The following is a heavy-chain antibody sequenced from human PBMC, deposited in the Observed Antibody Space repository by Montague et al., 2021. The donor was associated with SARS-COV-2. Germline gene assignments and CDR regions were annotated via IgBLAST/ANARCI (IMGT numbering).Heavy chain of an antibody. CDR1: GGSFSDYF. CDR2: INHRGTS. CDR3: AIEVGAMVYYYGMDV. D-gene: IGHD1-26*01. V-gene: IGHV4-34*01. J-gene: IGHJ6*02. Sequence: SETLSLTCAAYGGSFSDYFWTWIRQPPGKGLEWIGEINHRGTSNYNPSLKSRVSISVDTSKNQFSLYLGSVTAADTAVYYCAIEVGAMVYYYGMDVWGQGTTVTVSS.